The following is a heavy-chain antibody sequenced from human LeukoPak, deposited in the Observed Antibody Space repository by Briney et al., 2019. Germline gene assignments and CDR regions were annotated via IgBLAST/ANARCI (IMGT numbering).Heavy chain of an antibody. D-gene: IGHD4-23*01. Sequence: SETLSLTCTVSGGSISSSSYSWGWIRQPPGKGLEWIGSIYYSGSTYYNPSLKSRVTISVDTSKNQFSLKLSSVTAADTAVYYCFSSTTVVTPNRLDYWGQGTLVTVSS. CDR3: FSSTTVVTPNRLDY. CDR2: IYYSGST. J-gene: IGHJ4*02. CDR1: GGSISSSSYS. V-gene: IGHV4-39*07.